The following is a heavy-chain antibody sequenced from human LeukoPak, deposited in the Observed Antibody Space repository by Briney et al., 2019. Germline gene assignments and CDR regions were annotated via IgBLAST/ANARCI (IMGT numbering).Heavy chain of an antibody. CDR3: ARRGAASDAFDI. V-gene: IGHV3-74*01. D-gene: IGHD3-16*01. Sequence: GGSLRLSCAASGFTFSSYWMHWVRQAPGKGLVWVSRIKSDGSSTSDADSVKGRFTISRDNAKNTLYLQMNSLRAEDTAVYYCARRGAASDAFDIWGQGTMVTVSS. CDR1: GFTFSSYW. J-gene: IGHJ3*02. CDR2: IKSDGSST.